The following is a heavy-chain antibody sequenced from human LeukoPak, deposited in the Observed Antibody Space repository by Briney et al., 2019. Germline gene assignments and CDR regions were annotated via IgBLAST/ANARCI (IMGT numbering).Heavy chain of an antibody. CDR1: GYTFTSYA. CDR3: ARDGYYYDSSGYRIIRPPWYYMDV. Sequence: ASVKVSCKASGYTFTSYAMHWVRQAPGQRLEWMGWINAGNGNTKYSQEFQGRVTITRDTSASTAYMELSSLRSEDMAVYYCARDGYYYDSSGYRIIRPPWYYMDVWGKGATVTVSS. CDR2: INAGNGNT. J-gene: IGHJ6*03. D-gene: IGHD3-22*01. V-gene: IGHV1-3*03.